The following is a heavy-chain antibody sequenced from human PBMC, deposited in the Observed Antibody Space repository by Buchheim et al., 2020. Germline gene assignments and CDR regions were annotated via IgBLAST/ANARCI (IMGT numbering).Heavy chain of an antibody. J-gene: IGHJ5*02. CDR1: GGSFSGYY. CDR2: INHSGST. CDR3: ARDSPSGCNWFDP. Sequence: QVQLQQWGAGLLKPSETLSLTCAVYGGSFSGYYWSWIRQPPGKGLEWLGEINHSGSTNYNPSLKSRVTISVDPSKNQFSLKLSSVTAADTAVYYCARDSPSGCNWFDPWGQGTL. D-gene: IGHD3-22*01. V-gene: IGHV4-34*01.